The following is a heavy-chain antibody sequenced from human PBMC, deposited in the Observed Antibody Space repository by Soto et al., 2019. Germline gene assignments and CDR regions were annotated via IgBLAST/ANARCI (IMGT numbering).Heavy chain of an antibody. CDR1: GYTFTSYY. CDR2: INPSGGST. V-gene: IGHV1-46*01. CDR3: ARHLRYYYETNDAFDI. J-gene: IGHJ3*02. Sequence: ASVKVSCKASGYTFTSYYMHWVRQAPGQGLEWMGIINPSGGSTSYAQKFQGRVTMTRDTSTSTVYMELSSLRSADTAMYYCARHLRYYYETNDAFDIWGQGTMVTVSS. D-gene: IGHD3-22*01.